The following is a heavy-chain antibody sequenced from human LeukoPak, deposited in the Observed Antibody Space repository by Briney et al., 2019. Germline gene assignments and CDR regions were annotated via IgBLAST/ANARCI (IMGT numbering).Heavy chain of an antibody. V-gene: IGHV1-8*01. D-gene: IGHD6-19*01. J-gene: IGHJ1*01. CDR1: GYTFSSYD. CDR3: ARRVGSGWPVQH. CDR2: MNPNSGNT. Sequence: ASVKVSCKASGYTFSSYDINWVRHATGQGLAWMGWMNPNSGNTGYAQKCQGRLNMTRNTSIDTAYMELSSLRSDDTAVYYCARRVGSGWPVQHWGQGTLVTVSS.